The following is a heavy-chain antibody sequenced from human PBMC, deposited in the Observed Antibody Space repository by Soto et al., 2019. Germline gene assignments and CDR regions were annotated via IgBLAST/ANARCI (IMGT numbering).Heavy chain of an antibody. CDR2: INPSGGST. V-gene: IGHV1-46*01. CDR3: ARDKITGLFDY. Sequence: ASVKVSCKASGYTFTNYYMHWVRQAPGQGLEWMGVINPSGGSTGYPQKFQGRVSMTRDTSTSTVYMDLSSLRSEDTAVYYCARDKITGLFDYWGQGTLVTVSS. J-gene: IGHJ4*02. CDR1: GYTFTNYY. D-gene: IGHD2-8*02.